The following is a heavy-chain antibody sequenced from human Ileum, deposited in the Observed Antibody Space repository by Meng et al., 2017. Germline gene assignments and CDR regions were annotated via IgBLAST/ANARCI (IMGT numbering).Heavy chain of an antibody. D-gene: IGHD6-13*01. CDR2: IYYKSKWYN. Sequence: SELLSPTFAIPGDSVSGNTGAWNWIRQSPSRGLECLGRIYYKSKWYNEYAESVKSRITISPDTSKNQFSLQLNSVTPEDTAVYYCARGWAAVGFDYWGQGTLVTVSS. CDR3: ARGWAAVGFDY. V-gene: IGHV6-1*01. CDR1: GDSVSGNTGA. J-gene: IGHJ4*02.